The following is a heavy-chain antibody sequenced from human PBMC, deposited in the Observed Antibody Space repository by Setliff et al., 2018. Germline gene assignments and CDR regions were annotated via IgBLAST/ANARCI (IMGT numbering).Heavy chain of an antibody. V-gene: IGHV1-18*01. Sequence: ASVKVSCKASGYTFTSYGISWVRQAPGQGLEWMGWISAYNGNANYAQKLQGRVTMTTDTSTTTVYMEVASLRSDDTAVYYCVRGPGPSVVVAMPFDRWGQGTLVTVSS. CDR3: VRGPGPSVVVAMPFDR. D-gene: IGHD5-12*01. J-gene: IGHJ4*02. CDR1: GYTFTSYG. CDR2: ISAYNGNA.